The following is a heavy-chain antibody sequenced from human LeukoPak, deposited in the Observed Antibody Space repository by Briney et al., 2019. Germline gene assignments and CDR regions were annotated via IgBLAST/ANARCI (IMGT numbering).Heavy chain of an antibody. CDR3: ARDPRDIVVVVAATST. V-gene: IGHV3-74*01. D-gene: IGHD2-15*01. CDR2: INSDGSST. CDR1: GFTFSSYW. Sequence: GGSLRLSCAASGFTFSSYWMHWVRQAPGKGLAWVSRINSDGSSTSYADSVKGRFTISKDNAKNTLYLQMNSLRAEDTAVYYCARDPRDIVVVVAATSTGGQGTLVTVSS. J-gene: IGHJ4*02.